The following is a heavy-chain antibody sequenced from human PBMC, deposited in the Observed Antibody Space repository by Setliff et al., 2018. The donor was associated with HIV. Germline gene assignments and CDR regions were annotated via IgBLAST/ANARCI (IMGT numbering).Heavy chain of an antibody. V-gene: IGHV3-48*03. CDR3: AREGSSGYTGWFDS. D-gene: IGHD3-22*01. CDR2: ISSSGSTI. Sequence: AGGSLRLSCAASGFTFSSYEMNWVRQAPGKGLEWVSFISSSGSTIYYADSVKGRFTISRDNAKNSLYLQMNSLRAEDTAVYYCAREGSSGYTGWFDSWGQGTLVTVSS. CDR1: GFTFSSYE. J-gene: IGHJ5*01.